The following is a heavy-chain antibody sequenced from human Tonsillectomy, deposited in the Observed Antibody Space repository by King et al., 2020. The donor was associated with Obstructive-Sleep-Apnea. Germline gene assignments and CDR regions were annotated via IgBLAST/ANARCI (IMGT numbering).Heavy chain of an antibody. D-gene: IGHD3-16*02. CDR1: GFTVSSNY. CDR2: IDSGGIT. CDR3: ARGVIAPGDFDY. V-gene: IGHV3-53*04. J-gene: IGHJ4*02. Sequence: VQLVESGGGLVQPGGSLRLSCAASGFTVSSNYMSWVRQAPGKGLVLVAVIDSGGITYYADSVKGRFTISIHNSKNTLYLQMNSLRAEDTAVYYCARGVIAPGDFDYWGQGTLVTVSS.